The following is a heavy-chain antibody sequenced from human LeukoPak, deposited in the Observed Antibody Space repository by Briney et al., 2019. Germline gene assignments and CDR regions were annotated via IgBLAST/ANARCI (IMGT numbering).Heavy chain of an antibody. Sequence: GASVKVSCKASGYTFTGYYMHWVRQAPGQGLEWMGWINPNSGGTNYAQKFQDRVTMTRDTSISTAYMELSGLRSDDTAVYYCARAMYSSGWLRFDYWGQGTLVTVSS. J-gene: IGHJ4*02. V-gene: IGHV1-2*02. CDR1: GYTFTGYY. CDR2: INPNSGGT. D-gene: IGHD6-19*01. CDR3: ARAMYSSGWLRFDY.